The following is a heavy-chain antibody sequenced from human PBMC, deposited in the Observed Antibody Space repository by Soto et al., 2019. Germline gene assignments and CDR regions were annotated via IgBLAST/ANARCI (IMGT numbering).Heavy chain of an antibody. V-gene: IGHV1-2*04. CDR1: GYTFTGYY. CDR3: ARGGRSSWYADAFDI. CDR2: INPNSGGT. J-gene: IGHJ3*02. D-gene: IGHD6-13*01. Sequence: ASVKVSCKASGYTFTGYYMHWVRQAPGQGLEWMGWINPNSGGTNYAQKFQGWVTMTRDTSISTAYMELSRLRSDDTAVYYCARGGRSSWYADAFDICGQGTMVTVSS.